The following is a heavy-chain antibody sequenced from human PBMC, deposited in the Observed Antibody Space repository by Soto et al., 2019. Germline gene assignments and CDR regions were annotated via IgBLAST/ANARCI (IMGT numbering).Heavy chain of an antibody. CDR2: IDLSGTTT. CDR3: AKDRVADGIYSFDY. D-gene: IGHD2-15*01. Sequence: GGSLRLSCAASGFSFRDFSMSWVRQAPGKGLEWVSFIDLSGTTTYYSDSVKGRFTISKDRSRNTVFLQMNRLRVEDTATYYCAKDRVADGIYSFDYWGQGVLVTVSS. J-gene: IGHJ4*02. CDR1: GFSFRDFS. V-gene: IGHV3-23*03.